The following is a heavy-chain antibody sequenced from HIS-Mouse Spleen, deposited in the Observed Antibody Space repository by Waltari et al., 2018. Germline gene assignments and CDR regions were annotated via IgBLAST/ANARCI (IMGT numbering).Heavy chain of an antibody. CDR3: AREIPYSSSWYDWYFDP. CDR2: IYYSGRT. V-gene: IGHV4-39*07. D-gene: IGHD6-13*01. J-gene: IGHJ2*01. Sequence: QLQLQESGPGLVKPSETQSLTCTVSGGSTSSSSHYWGWIRQPPGKGLEWIGSIYYSGRTYYNPSLKSRVTISVDTSKNQFSLKLSSVTAADTAVYYCAREIPYSSSWYDWYFDPWGRGTLVTVSS. CDR1: GGSTSSSSHY.